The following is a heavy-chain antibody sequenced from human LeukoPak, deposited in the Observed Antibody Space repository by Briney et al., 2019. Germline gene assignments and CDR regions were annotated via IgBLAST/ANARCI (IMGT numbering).Heavy chain of an antibody. D-gene: IGHD6-13*01. V-gene: IGHV3-30*02. CDR2: IRYDGSSQ. Sequence: GGSLRLSCVASGFTFRSYGMHWVRQAPGKGLEWVAFIRYDGSSQYYADSVKGRFTISRDNSKNTLYLQMNSLRAEDTAVYYCAKAGDSSSWYEDFDYWGQGTLVTVSS. J-gene: IGHJ4*02. CDR3: AKAGDSSSWYEDFDY. CDR1: GFTFRSYG.